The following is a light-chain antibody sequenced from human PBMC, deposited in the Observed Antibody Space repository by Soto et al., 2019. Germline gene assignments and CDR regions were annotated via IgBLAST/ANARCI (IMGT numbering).Light chain of an antibody. J-gene: IGLJ2*01. CDR1: SSNIGAGYD. CDR2: GNS. V-gene: IGLV1-40*01. Sequence: QLVLTQPPSVSGAPGQWVTISCTGSSSNIGAGYDVHWYQQLPGTAPKLLIYGNSNRPSGVPDRFSGSKSGTSASLAITGLQAEDEADYYCQSYDSSLSGFVVFGGGTKLTVL. CDR3: QSYDSSLSGFVV.